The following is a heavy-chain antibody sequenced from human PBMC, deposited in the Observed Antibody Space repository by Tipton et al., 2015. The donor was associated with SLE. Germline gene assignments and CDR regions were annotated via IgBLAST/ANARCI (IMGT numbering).Heavy chain of an antibody. CDR1: GFSFSNCE. J-gene: IGHJ3*02. Sequence: SLRLSCAASGFSFSNCEMNWVRQAPGKGLEWVSFISSGGISTYYAVSVKGRFTISRDNADYSLYLQMNTLRAEDTAVYYCAGLIAADNIYAFEIWGQGTMVTVSS. CDR3: AGLIAADNIYAFEI. CDR2: ISSGGIST. D-gene: IGHD6-6*01. V-gene: IGHV3-48*03.